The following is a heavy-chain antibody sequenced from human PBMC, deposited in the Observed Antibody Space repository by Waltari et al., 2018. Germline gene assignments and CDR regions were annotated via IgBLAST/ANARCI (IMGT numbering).Heavy chain of an antibody. CDR2: STTRGRT. CDR3: ARVATIFGVPTHYGMDV. J-gene: IGHJ6*02. CDR1: GGSISSYY. D-gene: IGHD3-3*01. Sequence: QVQLQESGPGLVKPSETLSLTCTVSGGSISSYYWSWIRPRAGKSREWMGRSTTRGRTNYNPSLKSRVTMSVDTSKNQFSLKLSSVTAADTAVYYCARVATIFGVPTHYGMDVWGQGTTVTVSS. V-gene: IGHV4-4*07.